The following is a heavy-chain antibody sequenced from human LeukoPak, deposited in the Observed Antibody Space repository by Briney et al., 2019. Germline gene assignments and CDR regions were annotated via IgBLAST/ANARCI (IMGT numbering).Heavy chain of an antibody. CDR3: ARGGTRRQQLSHFDY. CDR2: INHSGST. V-gene: IGHV4-34*01. D-gene: IGHD6-13*01. J-gene: IGHJ4*02. Sequence: NPSETLSLTCAVYGGSFSGYYWSWLRQPPGKGLEWLGEINHSGSTNYNPSLKSRVTISVDTSKNQFSLKLSSVAAADTAVYYCARGGTRRQQLSHFDYWGQGTLVTVSS. CDR1: GGSFSGYY.